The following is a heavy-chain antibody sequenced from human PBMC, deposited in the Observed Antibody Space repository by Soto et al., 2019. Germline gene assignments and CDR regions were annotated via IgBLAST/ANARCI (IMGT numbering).Heavy chain of an antibody. CDR2: IKSKGSGGTI. J-gene: IGHJ3*02. V-gene: IGHV3-15*07. CDR1: GFKFSDAW. CDR3: THDWPFYYDNVI. Sequence: EEQLVESGGGLVKPGGSLRLSCAGSGFKFSDAWMNWVRQAPGKGLEWVGRIKSKGSGGTIDYAAPVKGRFIISRDDSKNTLLLQMNSLKSGDTAVYDCTHDWPFYYDNVICGQVTMVTVSS. D-gene: IGHD3-16*01.